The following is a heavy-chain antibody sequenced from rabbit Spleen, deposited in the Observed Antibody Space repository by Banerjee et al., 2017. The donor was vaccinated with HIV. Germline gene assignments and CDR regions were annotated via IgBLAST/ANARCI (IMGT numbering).Heavy chain of an antibody. Sequence: QEQLEESGGGLVKPEGSLTLTCRASGFSFSDRDVMCWVRQAPGKGLEWIACINTATGKAVYATWAKGRFTISKTSSTTVTLQMTSLTAADTATYFCARDDVGNGGDAYNLWGQGTLVTVS. D-gene: IGHD6-1*01. CDR2: INTATGKA. V-gene: IGHV1S45*01. J-gene: IGHJ6*01. CDR1: GFSFSDRDV. CDR3: ARDDVGNGGDAYNL.